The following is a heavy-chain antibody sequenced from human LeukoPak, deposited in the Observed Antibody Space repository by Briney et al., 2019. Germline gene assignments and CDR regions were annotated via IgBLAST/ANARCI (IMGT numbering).Heavy chain of an antibody. J-gene: IGHJ6*03. Sequence: SETLSLTCAVYGGSFSGYYWSWIRQPPGKGLEWIGEINHSGSTNYNPSLKSRVTISVDTSKNQFSLKLSSVTAADTAVYYCARIFSHYYYMDVWGKGTTVTVSS. CDR3: ARIFSHYYYMDV. CDR2: INHSGST. CDR1: GGSFSGYY. D-gene: IGHD3-3*01. V-gene: IGHV4-34*01.